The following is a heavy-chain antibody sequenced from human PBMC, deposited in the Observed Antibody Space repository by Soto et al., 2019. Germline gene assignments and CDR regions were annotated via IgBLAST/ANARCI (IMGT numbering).Heavy chain of an antibody. D-gene: IGHD2-15*01. V-gene: IGHV1-18*01. CDR3: ARDVLDSPSGDSRFDS. CDR2: LNTYNGNT. CDR1: GYTFNSYG. Sequence: QVQLVQSGGEVKKPGASVRVSCKASGYTFNSYGISWVRQAPGQGLEWMGWLNTYNGNTNYAQKFQGRVSMTTDTSTSPAYLELRRLGSDDTAVYYCARDVLDSPSGDSRFDSWGQGTLDNVS. J-gene: IGHJ5*01.